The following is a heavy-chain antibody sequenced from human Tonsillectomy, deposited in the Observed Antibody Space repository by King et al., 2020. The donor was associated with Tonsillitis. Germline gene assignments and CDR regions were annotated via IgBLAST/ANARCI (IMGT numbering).Heavy chain of an antibody. CDR1: GFTFSSHA. V-gene: IGHV3-23*04. D-gene: IGHD3-22*01. CDR2: ISGSGGST. CDR3: ASGDYYDSSGYFWAPFDY. J-gene: IGHJ4*02. Sequence: VQLVESGGGLVQPGGSLRLSCAASGFTFSSHAMSWVRQAPGKGLEWVSAISGSGGSTYYADSVKGRFTISRDNSKNTLYLQMNSLRAEDTAVYYCASGDYYDSSGYFWAPFDYWGQGTLVTVSS.